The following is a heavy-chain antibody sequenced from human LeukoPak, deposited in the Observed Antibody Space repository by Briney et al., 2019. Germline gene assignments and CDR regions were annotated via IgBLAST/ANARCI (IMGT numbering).Heavy chain of an antibody. CDR3: ARVDPTEYYFDY. CDR2: ISSSGSTI. V-gene: IGHV3-11*01. J-gene: IGHJ4*02. CDR1: GFTFSDYY. Sequence: GGSLRLSCAASGFTFSDYYMTWICQAPGKGLEWVAYISSSGSTIYYAESVKGRFTISRDNAKNSLYLQMNSLRAEDTAVYYSARVDPTEYYFDYWGQGAMVAVS.